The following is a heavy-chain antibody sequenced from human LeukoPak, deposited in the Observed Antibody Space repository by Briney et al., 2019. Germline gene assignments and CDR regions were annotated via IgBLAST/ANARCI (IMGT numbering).Heavy chain of an antibody. D-gene: IGHD2-2*01. CDR1: GYTFTGYY. J-gene: IGHJ6*02. V-gene: IGHV1-2*02. CDR2: INPNIGGT. Sequence: ASVKASCKASGYTFTGYYMHWVGQAPGQGLEWMGGINPNIGGTNYAQKFQGRVTTTRDTSISTAYMELSRLRSDDTAVYYCARVRYCSSTSCYDYYYGMDGWGQGTTVTVS. CDR3: ARVRYCSSTSCYDYYYGMDG.